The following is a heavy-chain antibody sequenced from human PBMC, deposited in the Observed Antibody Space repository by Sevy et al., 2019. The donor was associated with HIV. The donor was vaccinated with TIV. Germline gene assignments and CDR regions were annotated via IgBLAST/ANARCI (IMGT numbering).Heavy chain of an antibody. CDR2: ISSSGNTI. CDR3: AKRGSKSGYALGY. CDR1: GFTFSHYY. V-gene: IGHV3-11*04. J-gene: IGHJ4*02. Sequence: GGSLRLSCAASGFTFSHYYMSWIRQAPGKGLEWVSYISSSGNTIYYTDSVKGRFTISRDNSKNTLYLQMNSLRPEDTAIYYCAKRGSKSGYALGYWGQGTLVTVSS. D-gene: IGHD5-12*01.